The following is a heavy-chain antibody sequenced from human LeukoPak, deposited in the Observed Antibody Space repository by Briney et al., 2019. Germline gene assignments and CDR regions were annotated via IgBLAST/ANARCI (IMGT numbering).Heavy chain of an antibody. CDR2: IYYSGST. V-gene: IGHV4-59*01. Sequence: SETLSLTCTVSGGSISSYYWSWIRQPPGKGLEWIGYIYYSGSTNYNPSLKSRVTISVDTSKNQFSLKLSSVTAADTAVYYCARAGYSSSRGAFDIWGQGTMVTVSS. CDR3: ARAGYSSSRGAFDI. CDR1: GGSISSYY. D-gene: IGHD6-13*01. J-gene: IGHJ3*02.